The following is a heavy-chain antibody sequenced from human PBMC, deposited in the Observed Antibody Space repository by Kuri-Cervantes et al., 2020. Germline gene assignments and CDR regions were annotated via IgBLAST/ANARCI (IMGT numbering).Heavy chain of an antibody. CDR3: ARRSSGYEGGDWFDP. D-gene: IGHD5-12*01. CDR1: GYSFTSYW. Sequence: KVSCKGSGYSFTSYWIGWVRQMPGKALEWMGIIYPGDSDTRYSQSFQGQVTISADKSISTAYLQWSSLKASDTAMYYCARRSSGYEGGDWFDPWGQGTLVTVSS. J-gene: IGHJ5*02. V-gene: IGHV5-51*01. CDR2: IYPGDSDT.